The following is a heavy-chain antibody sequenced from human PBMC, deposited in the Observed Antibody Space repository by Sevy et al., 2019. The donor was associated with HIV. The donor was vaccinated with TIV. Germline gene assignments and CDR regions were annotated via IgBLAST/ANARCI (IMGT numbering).Heavy chain of an antibody. D-gene: IGHD2-15*01. V-gene: IGHV3-53*05. Sequence: GGSLRLSCAASGFTVSSNYMSWVRQAPGKGLEWVSVIYSGGSTYYADSVKGRFTISRDNSKNTLYLQMNSLGAEDTAVYYCARDGVRYCSGGSCWPDYWGQGTLVTVSS. CDR3: ARDGVRYCSGGSCWPDY. CDR1: GFTVSSNY. J-gene: IGHJ4*02. CDR2: IYSGGST.